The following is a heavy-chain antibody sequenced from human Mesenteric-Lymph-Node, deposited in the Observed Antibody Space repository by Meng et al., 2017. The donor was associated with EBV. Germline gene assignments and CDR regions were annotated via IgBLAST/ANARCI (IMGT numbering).Heavy chain of an antibody. Sequence: VQLVQSGAEAKKPGASGRVSCKTSGYTFRTYGVTWVRQAPGQGLEWMGWTSAHNGNPTYAQKFQGRVIMTADASTSTAYLELTSLRSGDTAFYYCIRGSEFYYTSGLWGQGTLVTVSS. CDR3: IRGSEFYYTSGL. CDR2: TSAHNGNP. V-gene: IGHV1-18*01. J-gene: IGHJ1*01. CDR1: GYTFRTYG. D-gene: IGHD3-3*01.